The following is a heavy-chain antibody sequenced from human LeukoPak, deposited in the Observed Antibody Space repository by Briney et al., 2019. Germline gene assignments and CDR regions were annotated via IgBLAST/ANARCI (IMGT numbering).Heavy chain of an antibody. J-gene: IGHJ6*03. CDR1: VYTFTNYY. CDR3: ARDPRNRNDGFYYYMDV. V-gene: IGHV1-46*03. D-gene: IGHD1-1*01. CDR2: ISPNGAST. Sequence: ASVTVSCKASVYTFTNYYIHWVRQAPGQGLEWMGVISPNGASTTYAQKLQGRVTVTRDTSTSTVYMELSSLRSEDTAMYYCARDPRNRNDGFYYYMDVWGQGTTVTVSS.